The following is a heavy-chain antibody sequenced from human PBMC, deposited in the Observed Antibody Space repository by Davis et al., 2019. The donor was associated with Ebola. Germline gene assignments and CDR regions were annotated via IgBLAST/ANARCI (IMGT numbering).Heavy chain of an antibody. CDR3: AKGDKTIFYYVTSLDH. D-gene: IGHD3-10*01. V-gene: IGHV3-23*01. J-gene: IGHJ4*02. CDR2: ISGSGGST. CDR1: GFIFSSYA. Sequence: GESLKISCAASGFIFSSYAMSWVHHAPGKGLEWVLAISGSGGSTYYADSVKGRFTISRDNSKTTLYLQMNSLRAEDTAVYYCAKGDKTIFYYVTSLDHWVQGILVTVSS.